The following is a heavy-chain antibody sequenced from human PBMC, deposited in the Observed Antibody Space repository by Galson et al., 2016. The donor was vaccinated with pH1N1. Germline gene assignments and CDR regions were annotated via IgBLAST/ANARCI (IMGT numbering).Heavy chain of an antibody. V-gene: IGHV4-4*09. Sequence: SLTCTVSGGSINNYYWSWIRQPPGRGLEWIGFIHSNGATNYKPSLKSRLAMSIDTSKNQFSLRLSSVTAADTAIYYCTRGRASSGDRVFDYWGQGALVTVSS. J-gene: IGHJ4*02. CDR2: IHSNGAT. CDR1: GGSINNYY. D-gene: IGHD4-17*01. CDR3: TRGRASSGDRVFDY.